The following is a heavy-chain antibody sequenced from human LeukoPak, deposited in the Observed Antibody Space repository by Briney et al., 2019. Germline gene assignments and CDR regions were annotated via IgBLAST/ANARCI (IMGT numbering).Heavy chain of an antibody. Sequence: ETLSLTCTVSGGSISSSSYYWGWVRQAPGKGLEWVSSISGSSSYIYYADSVKGRFTISRDNAKNSLYLQMNSLRAEDTAVYYCARDAYYDILTGYWTYYYYYMDVWGKGTTVTVSS. CDR3: ARDAYYDILTGYWTYYYYYMDV. V-gene: IGHV3-21*01. CDR2: ISGSSSYI. CDR1: GGSISSSSYY. J-gene: IGHJ6*03. D-gene: IGHD3-9*01.